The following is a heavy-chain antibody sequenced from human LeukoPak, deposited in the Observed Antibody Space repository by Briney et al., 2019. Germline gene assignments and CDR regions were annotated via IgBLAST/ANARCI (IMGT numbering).Heavy chain of an antibody. CDR2: ISGTSGTT. J-gene: IGHJ5*01. CDR1: EFTFSGYA. D-gene: IGHD6-13*01. CDR3: AKESEAIPAAGTFDS. V-gene: IGHV3-23*01. Sequence: GGSLRLSCAASEFTFSGYAVSWVRQAPGKGLEWVSAISGTSGTTYYADSVKGRFTISRDNSKNMLFLLMNSLRTEDTAVYYCAKESEAIPAAGTFDSWGQGTLVTVSS.